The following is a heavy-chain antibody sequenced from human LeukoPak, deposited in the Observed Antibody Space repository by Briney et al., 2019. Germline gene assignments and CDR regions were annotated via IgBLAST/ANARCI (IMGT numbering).Heavy chain of an antibody. CDR2: IIPIFGTA. Sequence: GASVKVSCKASGGTFSGYAISWVRQAPGQGLEWMGGIIPIFGTANYAQKFQGRVTITADESTSTAYMELSSLRSGDTAVYNCARAFYGPFFDFDYWVQGTLVTVSS. D-gene: IGHD4-17*01. J-gene: IGHJ4*02. CDR3: ARAFYGPFFDFDY. CDR1: GGTFSGYA. V-gene: IGHV1-69*13.